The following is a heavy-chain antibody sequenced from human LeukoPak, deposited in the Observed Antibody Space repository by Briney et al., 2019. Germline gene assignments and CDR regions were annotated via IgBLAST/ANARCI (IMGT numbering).Heavy chain of an antibody. J-gene: IGHJ3*02. D-gene: IGHD3-22*01. CDR2: INSDGSST. CDR1: GFTFSSYW. V-gene: IGHV3-74*01. Sequence: GGSLRLSCAASGFTFSSYWMHWVRHAPGKGLGWVSRINSDGSSTIYADSVKGRFTISRDNAKNTLYLQMNSLRAEDTAVYYCASQGTYYYDSSGFDAFDIWGQGTMVTVSS. CDR3: ASQGTYYYDSSGFDAFDI.